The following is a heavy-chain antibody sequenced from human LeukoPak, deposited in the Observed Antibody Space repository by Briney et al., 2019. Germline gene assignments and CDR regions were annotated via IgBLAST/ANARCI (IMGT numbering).Heavy chain of an antibody. Sequence: PGGSLRLSCAASGLTFSSYSMNWVRQAPGKRLEWVSSISGSSSTYIQYADSVKGRFTISRDNATNSVYLQMSSLRAEDTAVYYCARGGPADTADYWGQGTLVTVSS. V-gene: IGHV3-21*01. J-gene: IGHJ4*02. D-gene: IGHD2-2*01. CDR3: ARGGPADTADY. CDR1: GLTFSSYS. CDR2: ISGSSSTYI.